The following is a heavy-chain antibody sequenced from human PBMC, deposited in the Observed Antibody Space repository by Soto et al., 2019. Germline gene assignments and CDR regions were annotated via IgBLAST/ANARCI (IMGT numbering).Heavy chain of an antibody. CDR3: AKGVFGLAVAVADY. D-gene: IGHD6-19*01. V-gene: IGHV3-30*18. CDR1: GFTFSTHG. Sequence: QVQLVESGGGVVQPGRSLILSCAASGFTFSTHGMHWVRQAPGKGLEWVTIISYDATTKYYADSVKGRFTISRDNSKNTLYLQMDSLSAEDTAVYYCAKGVFGLAVAVADYWGQGTLVTVSS. CDR2: ISYDATTK. J-gene: IGHJ4*02.